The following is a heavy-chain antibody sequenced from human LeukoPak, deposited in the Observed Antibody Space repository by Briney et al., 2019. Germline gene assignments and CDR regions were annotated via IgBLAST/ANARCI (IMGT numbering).Heavy chain of an antibody. D-gene: IGHD3-22*01. CDR3: ARDRHYDSSGYYYFDY. J-gene: IGHJ4*02. V-gene: IGHV4-59*01. Sequence: SETLSLTCTVSGGSISSYYWSWIRQPPGKGPEWIGYIYYSGSTNYNPSLKSRVTISVDTSKNQFSLKLSSVTAADTAVYYCARDRHYDSSGYYYFDYWGQGTLVTVSS. CDR2: IYYSGST. CDR1: GGSISSYY.